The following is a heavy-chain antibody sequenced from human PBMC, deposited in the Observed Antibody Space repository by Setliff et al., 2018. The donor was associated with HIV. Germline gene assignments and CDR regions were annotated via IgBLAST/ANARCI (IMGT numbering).Heavy chain of an antibody. V-gene: IGHV4-61*09. J-gene: IGHJ5*02. CDR2: IYTSGST. D-gene: IGHD3-10*01. CDR1: GGSISSGSYY. Sequence: SETLSLTCTVSGGSISSGSYYWSWIRQPAGKGLEWIGHIYTSGSTNYNPSLKSRVTVSVDTSKNQFSLKLSSVTAADTAGYYCARERSALLWKNWFDPWGQGTLVTVSS. CDR3: ARERSALLWKNWFDP.